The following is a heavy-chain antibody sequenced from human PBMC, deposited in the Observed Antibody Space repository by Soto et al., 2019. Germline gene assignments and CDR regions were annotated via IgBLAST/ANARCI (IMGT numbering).Heavy chain of an antibody. J-gene: IGHJ6*02. CDR1: GYSFTSYW. CDR2: IDPSDSYT. D-gene: IGHD4-17*01. Sequence: PGESLKISCNGSGYSFTSYWISWVRQMPGKGLEWMGRIDPSDSYTNYSPSFQGHVTISADKSISTAYLQWSSLKASDTAMYYCARRPADYGDYSNYYYGMDVWGQGTTVTVSS. CDR3: ARRPADYGDYSNYYYGMDV. V-gene: IGHV5-10-1*01.